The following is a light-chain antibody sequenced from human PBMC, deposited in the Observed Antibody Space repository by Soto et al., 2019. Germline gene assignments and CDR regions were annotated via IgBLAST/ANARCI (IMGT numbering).Light chain of an antibody. J-gene: IGLJ3*02. Sequence: QSVLTQPPSASGTPGQRVTISCSGSSSNIGSNYVYWYQQLPRTAPKLLIYSNNQRPSGVPDRFSGSKSGTSASLAISGLRSEDEADYYCAAWDDSLSGWVFGGGT. CDR2: SNN. CDR3: AAWDDSLSGWV. CDR1: SSNIGSNY. V-gene: IGLV1-47*02.